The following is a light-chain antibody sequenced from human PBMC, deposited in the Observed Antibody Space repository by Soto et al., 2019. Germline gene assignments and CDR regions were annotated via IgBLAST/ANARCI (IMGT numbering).Light chain of an antibody. V-gene: IGKV3-20*01. CDR3: QHYVSWN. J-gene: IGKJ1*01. CDR2: GTS. Sequence: EIVLTQSPGTLSVSPGERATLSCRASETISSNHLAWYQQKPGQAPSLLIYGTSSRATGIPDRFSGSGSGTDFTLTISRLEPEDSAIYYCQHYVSWNFGQGTKVEIK. CDR1: ETISSNH.